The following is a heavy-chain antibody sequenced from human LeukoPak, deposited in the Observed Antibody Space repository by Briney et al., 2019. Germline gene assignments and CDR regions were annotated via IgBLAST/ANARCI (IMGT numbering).Heavy chain of an antibody. J-gene: IGHJ5*02. Sequence: GGSLRLSCAASGFTFDDYAMHWVRQAPGQGLEWVSGISWNSGSIGYADSVKGRFTISRDNAKNSLYLQMNSLRAEDTALYYCAKGRDKYQLLSKNWFDPWGQGTLVTVSS. CDR1: GFTFDDYA. CDR3: AKGRDKYQLLSKNWFDP. D-gene: IGHD2-2*01. CDR2: ISWNSGSI. V-gene: IGHV3-9*01.